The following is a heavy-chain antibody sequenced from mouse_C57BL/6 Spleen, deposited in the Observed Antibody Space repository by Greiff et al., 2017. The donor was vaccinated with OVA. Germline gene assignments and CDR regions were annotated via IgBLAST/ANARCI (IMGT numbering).Heavy chain of an antibody. D-gene: IGHD1-1*01. Sequence: QVQLQQPGAELVKPGASVKLSCKASGYTFTGYWMHWVKQRPGRGLEWIGKIDPNSGGTNYNEKFKGKATLTVDKPSSTAYMQRSSLTSDDAAVYYGATPYYGSSYDDAMDYWGQGTSVTVSS. J-gene: IGHJ4*01. V-gene: IGHV1-72*01. CDR1: GYTFTGYW. CDR3: ATPYYGSSYDDAMDY. CDR2: IDPNSGGT.